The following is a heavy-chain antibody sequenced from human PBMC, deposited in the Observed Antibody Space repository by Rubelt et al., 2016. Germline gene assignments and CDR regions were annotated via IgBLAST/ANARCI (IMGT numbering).Heavy chain of an antibody. J-gene: IGHJ4*02. Sequence: QVQLQESGPGLVKPSETLSLTCTVFGGPISHYYWNWLRQPPGKGLEWIGYIYSRGSASYNPSLKSRVTISLDRSKSQFALKLSSVTAADTAVYDCARVGDGNNFFYLDYWGQGTLVTVSS. CDR2: IYSRGSA. D-gene: IGHD5-24*01. V-gene: IGHV4-59*01. CDR3: ARVGDGNNFFYLDY. CDR1: GGPISHYY.